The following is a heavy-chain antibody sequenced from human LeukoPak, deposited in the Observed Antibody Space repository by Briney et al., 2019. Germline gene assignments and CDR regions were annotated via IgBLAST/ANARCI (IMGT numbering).Heavy chain of an antibody. D-gene: IGHD4-23*01. CDR3: ARDTEVENDYYYYYMDV. Sequence: SVKVSCKASGGTFSSYAISWVRQAPGQGLEWMGRIIPIFGTANYAQKFQGRVTITTDESTSTAYMELSSLRSEDTAVYYCARDTEVENDYYYYYMDVWGKGTTVTASS. J-gene: IGHJ6*03. CDR2: IIPIFGTA. V-gene: IGHV1-69*05. CDR1: GGTFSSYA.